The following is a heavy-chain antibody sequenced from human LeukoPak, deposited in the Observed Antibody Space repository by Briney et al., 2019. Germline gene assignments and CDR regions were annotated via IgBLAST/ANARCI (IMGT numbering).Heavy chain of an antibody. CDR2: IYTSGST. V-gene: IGHV4-4*09. CDR1: GGFISSYY. D-gene: IGHD6-19*01. CDR3: ARDSGWSFDY. Sequence: SETLPLTCTVSGGFISSYYWSWIRQPPGKGLEWIGYIYTSGSTNYNPSLKSRVTISVDTSKNQFSLKLSSVTAADTAVYYCARDSGWSFDYWGQGTLVTVSS. J-gene: IGHJ4*02.